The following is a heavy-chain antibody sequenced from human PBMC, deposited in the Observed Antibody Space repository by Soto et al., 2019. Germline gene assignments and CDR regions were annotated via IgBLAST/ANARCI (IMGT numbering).Heavy chain of an antibody. CDR1: GASIGSGGW. CDR2: IFHDGNT. J-gene: IGHJ5*02. D-gene: IGHD2-8*02. Sequence: LSLTCAVSGASIGSGGWWSWVRQPPGKGLEWIAEIFHDGNTNYSPSLKSRVTISVDKSQNQFSLNVYSVTAADTAVYYCARHEGWTGPDQWGQGTLVTVS. CDR3: ARHEGWTGPDQ. V-gene: IGHV4-4*02.